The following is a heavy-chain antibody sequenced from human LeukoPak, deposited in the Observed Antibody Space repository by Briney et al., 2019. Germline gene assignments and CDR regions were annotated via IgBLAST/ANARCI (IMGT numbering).Heavy chain of an antibody. CDR2: ISSSSSSI. CDR3: ATSRGYDFDY. J-gene: IGHJ4*02. CDR1: GFTSSGYA. V-gene: IGHV3-48*02. D-gene: IGHD2-15*01. Sequence: PGGSLRLSCAASGFTSSGYAMGWVRQAPGKGLEWVAYISSSSSSIYYADSVRGRFTISRDNAKNSLYLEMNSLRDEDTAVYYCATSRGYDFDYWGQGTLVTVSS.